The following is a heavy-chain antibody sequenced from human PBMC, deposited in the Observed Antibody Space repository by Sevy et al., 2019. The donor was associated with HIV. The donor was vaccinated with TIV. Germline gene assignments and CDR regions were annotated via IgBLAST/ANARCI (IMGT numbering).Heavy chain of an antibody. CDR1: GFTFSRYS. CDR2: ISSSSSTV. D-gene: IGHD6-13*01. V-gene: IGHV3-48*02. CDR3: AKAGDPGYASSPTYYYGMDV. Sequence: GESLKISCAASGFTFSRYSMNWVRQAPGKGLEWVSYISSSSSTVYYPDSVKGRFTISRDNAKNSLYLQMSSLRDEDTAVYYCAKAGDPGYASSPTYYYGMDVWGQGTTVTVSS. J-gene: IGHJ6*02.